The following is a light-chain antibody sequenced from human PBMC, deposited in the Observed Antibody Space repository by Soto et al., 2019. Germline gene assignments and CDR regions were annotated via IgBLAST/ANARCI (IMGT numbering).Light chain of an antibody. J-gene: IGKJ3*01. CDR1: QGISSY. V-gene: IGKV1-9*01. Sequence: DIQLTQSPSFLSASVGDRVTITCRASQGISSYLAWYQQKPGKAPNLLIYAASTLQSGVPSRFSGSTSGTEFTLTISSLQHEDFATYYCQQLNSYPFAFGPGTKVDIK. CDR3: QQLNSYPFA. CDR2: AAS.